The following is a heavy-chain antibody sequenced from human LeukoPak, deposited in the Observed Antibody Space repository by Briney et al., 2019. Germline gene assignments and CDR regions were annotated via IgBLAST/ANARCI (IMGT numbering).Heavy chain of an antibody. CDR3: ARRSGLIWFDT. CDR2: IYTSGST. CDR1: GGSISSYY. Sequence: SETLSLTCTVSGGSISSYYWSWIRQPPGKGLEWIGYIYTSGSTNYNPSLKSRVTISVDTSKNQFSLKLSSVTAADTAVYYCARRSGLIWFDTWGQGTLVTVSS. J-gene: IGHJ5*02. V-gene: IGHV4-4*09. D-gene: IGHD7-27*01.